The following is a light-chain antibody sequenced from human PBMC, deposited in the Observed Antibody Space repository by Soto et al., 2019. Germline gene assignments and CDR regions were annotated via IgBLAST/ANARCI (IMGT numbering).Light chain of an antibody. J-gene: IGLJ3*02. CDR1: SSDVGGHFS. V-gene: IGLV2-14*03. CDR2: DVN. Sequence: QSALTHPASVSGSPGQSVTISCTGTSSDVGGHFSISWYQQHPGKAPKFIIYDVNNRPSGVSNRFSGSKDGNTSSLTISGLQAEDEAYYYCSSYTDSSPVAFGGGTKLTVL. CDR3: SSYTDSSPVA.